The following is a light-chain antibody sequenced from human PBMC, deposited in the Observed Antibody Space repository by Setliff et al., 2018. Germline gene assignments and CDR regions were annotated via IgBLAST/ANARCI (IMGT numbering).Light chain of an antibody. Sequence: DIHLTQSPSFLSASVGDRITITCRASQGIGTYLAWYQQQPGKAPKLLLYAASNLQTGVPSRFRGGGSGTEFTLMISSLQPEDLGIYYCQQLNSFPPNFGQGTRLEIK. J-gene: IGKJ5*01. CDR2: AAS. CDR3: QQLNSFPPN. V-gene: IGKV1-9*01. CDR1: QGIGTY.